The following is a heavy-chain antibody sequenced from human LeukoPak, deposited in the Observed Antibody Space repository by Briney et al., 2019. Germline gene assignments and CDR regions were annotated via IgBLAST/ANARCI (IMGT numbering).Heavy chain of an antibody. J-gene: IGHJ4*02. V-gene: IGHV3-30*18. CDR2: ISYDGSNK. CDR3: AKGPIWFGELLGNFDY. D-gene: IGHD3-10*01. CDR1: GFTFSSYG. Sequence: GGSLRLSCAASGFTFSSYGMHWVRRAPGKGLEWVAVISYDGSNKYYADSVKGRFTISRDNSKNTLYLQMNSLRAEDTAVYYCAKGPIWFGELLGNFDYWGQGTLVTVSS.